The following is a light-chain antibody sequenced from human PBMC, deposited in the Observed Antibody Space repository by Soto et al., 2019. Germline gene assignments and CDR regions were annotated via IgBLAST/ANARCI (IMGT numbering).Light chain of an antibody. J-gene: IGKJ2*01. CDR3: QHYHTWPYT. CDR1: QSVSSN. V-gene: IGKV3-15*01. CDR2: GAS. Sequence: EIVLTQSPATLSVSPGERATLSCRASQSVSSNLAWYQQKRGQAPRLLIYGASTRATGIPARFSGSGSGPEFTLTICSLQSEDFAVYYCQHYHTWPYTFGQGTRLEIK.